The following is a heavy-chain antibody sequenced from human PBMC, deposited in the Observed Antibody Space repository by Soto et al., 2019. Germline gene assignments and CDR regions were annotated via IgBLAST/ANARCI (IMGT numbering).Heavy chain of an antibody. CDR3: AGGPQYIAAAWDNWFDP. CDR1: GGTFSSYA. D-gene: IGHD6-13*01. CDR2: IIPIFGTA. J-gene: IGHJ5*02. V-gene: IGHV1-69*01. Sequence: QVQLVQSGAEVKKPGSSVKVSCKASGGTFSSYAISWVRQAPGQGLEWMGGIIPIFGTANYAQKFQGRVTITADESTSTAYMELSSLRSEDTAVYYCAGGPQYIAAAWDNWFDPWGQGTLVTVSS.